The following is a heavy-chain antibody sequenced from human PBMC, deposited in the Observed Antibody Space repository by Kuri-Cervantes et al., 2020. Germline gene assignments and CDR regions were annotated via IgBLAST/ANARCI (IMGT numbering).Heavy chain of an antibody. CDR1: GFTFSSYW. D-gene: IGHD1/OR15-1a*01. CDR3: ATDKNKFEY. Sequence: ETLSLTCAASGFTFSSYWMSWVRQAPGKGLEWVANIKEDGSEMFHVDSVKGRFTISRDNAKNSLFLQMNTLRAEDTAVYYCATDKNKFEYWGQGTLVTVSS. V-gene: IGHV3-7*01. J-gene: IGHJ4*02. CDR2: IKEDGSEM.